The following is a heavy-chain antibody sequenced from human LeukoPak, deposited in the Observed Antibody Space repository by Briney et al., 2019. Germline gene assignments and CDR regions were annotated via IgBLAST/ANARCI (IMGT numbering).Heavy chain of an antibody. Sequence: ASVRVSCKASGGTFSSYAISWVRQAPGQGLEWMGRIIPILGIANYAQKLQGRVTMTTDTSTSTAYMELRSLRSDDTAVYYCARVRDRRYYGMDVWGQGTTVTVSS. CDR3: ARVRDRRYYGMDV. CDR1: GGTFSSYA. J-gene: IGHJ6*02. CDR2: IIPILGIA. V-gene: IGHV1-69*04.